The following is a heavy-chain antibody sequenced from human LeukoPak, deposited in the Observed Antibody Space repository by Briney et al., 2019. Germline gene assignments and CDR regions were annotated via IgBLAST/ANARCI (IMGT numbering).Heavy chain of an antibody. Sequence: GGSLRLSCAASGFTVSSNYMTWVRQAPGKGLEWVSVIYSGGSTYYADSVKGRFTISRDNSKNPLYLQMNSLRAEDTAVYYCARGGLAPYYGMDVWGQGTTVTVSS. V-gene: IGHV3-66*01. CDR1: GFTVSSNY. CDR2: IYSGGST. J-gene: IGHJ6*02. CDR3: ARGGLAPYYGMDV.